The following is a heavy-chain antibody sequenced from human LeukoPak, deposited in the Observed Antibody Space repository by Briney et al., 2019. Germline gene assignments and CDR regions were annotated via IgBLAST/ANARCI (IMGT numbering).Heavy chain of an antibody. V-gene: IGHV4-30-2*01. D-gene: IGHD2-21*02. J-gene: IGHJ5*02. Sequence: PSETLSLTCAVFGGSISSGGYSWSWIRQPPGKGLEWIGYIYHSGSTYYNPSLKSRVTISVDRSKNQFSLKLSSVTAADTAVYYCARVVTGLLEGNWFDPWGQGTLVTVSS. CDR3: ARVVTGLLEGNWFDP. CDR2: IYHSGST. CDR1: GGSISSGGYS.